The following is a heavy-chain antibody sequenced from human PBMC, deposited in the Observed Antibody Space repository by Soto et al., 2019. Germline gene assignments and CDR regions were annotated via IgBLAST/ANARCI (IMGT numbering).Heavy chain of an antibody. J-gene: IGHJ4*02. D-gene: IGHD3-16*01. CDR1: GYTFTSYA. Sequence: QVQLVQSGAEVKKPGASVKVACKASGYTFTSYAMHWVRQAPGQRLERMGWINAGNGNTKYSQKFQGRVTITRDTSASTAYMELRSLRSEDTAVYYCARDALWGIRKFDYWGQGTLVTVSS. V-gene: IGHV1-3*01. CDR3: ARDALWGIRKFDY. CDR2: INAGNGNT.